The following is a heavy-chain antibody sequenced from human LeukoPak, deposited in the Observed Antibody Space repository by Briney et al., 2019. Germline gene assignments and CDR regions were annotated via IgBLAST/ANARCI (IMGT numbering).Heavy chain of an antibody. J-gene: IGHJ6*03. CDR2: MNPNSGNT. D-gene: IGHD6-13*01. Sequence: ASVKVSCKASGYTFTSYDINWMRQATGQGLEWMGWMNPNSGNTGYAQKFQGRVTMTRNTSISTAYMELSSLRSEDTAVYYCAKTIAAIALRYYYMDVWGKGTTVTVSS. CDR1: GYTFTSYD. V-gene: IGHV1-8*01. CDR3: AKTIAAIALRYYYMDV.